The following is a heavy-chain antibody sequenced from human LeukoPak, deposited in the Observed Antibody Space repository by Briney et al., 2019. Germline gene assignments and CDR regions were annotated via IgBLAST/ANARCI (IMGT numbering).Heavy chain of an antibody. CDR2: FHYSGST. CDR3: ARHHDGGPKLRLDF. D-gene: IGHD2-15*01. J-gene: IGHJ4*02. V-gene: IGHV4-59*08. Sequence: SATLSLTCRVSGASVSNYYWSWIRQSPGKGLEWIGFFHYSGSTNYNPSLNSRVTTSIDTSMNQLSLTLVSVTAADTAVYFCARHHDGGPKLRLDFWGLGVLVTVSS. CDR1: GASVSNYY.